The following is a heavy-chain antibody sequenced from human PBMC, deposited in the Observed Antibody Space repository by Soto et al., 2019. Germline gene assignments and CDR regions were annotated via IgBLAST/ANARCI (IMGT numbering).Heavy chain of an antibody. CDR2: IGTAGDT. V-gene: IGHV3-13*04. J-gene: IGHJ4*02. D-gene: IGHD2-2*01. Sequence: EVQLVESGGGLVQPGGSLRLSCAASGFTFSSYDMHWARQATGKGLEWVSAIGTAGDTYYPGSVKGRFTISRENAKNSLYLQMNSLRAGDTAVYYCARGSCSSTSCSIFDYWGQGTLVTVSS. CDR1: GFTFSSYD. CDR3: ARGSCSSTSCSIFDY.